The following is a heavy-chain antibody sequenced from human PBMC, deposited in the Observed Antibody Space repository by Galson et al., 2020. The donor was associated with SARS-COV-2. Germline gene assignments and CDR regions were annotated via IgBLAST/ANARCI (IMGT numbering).Heavy chain of an antibody. V-gene: IGHV3-21*01. J-gene: IGHJ6*03. CDR1: GFTFSSYR. CDR3: ARDGYNGNFYYMDV. D-gene: IGHD5-12*01. CDR2: ISSTGSYI. Sequence: GESLKISCAASGFTFSSYRMNWVRQAPGKALEWVSSISSTGSYIYYADSVQGRFTISRDYAKTSLSLQMNSLRAEDTAVYYCARDGYNGNFYYMDVWGKGTTVTISS.